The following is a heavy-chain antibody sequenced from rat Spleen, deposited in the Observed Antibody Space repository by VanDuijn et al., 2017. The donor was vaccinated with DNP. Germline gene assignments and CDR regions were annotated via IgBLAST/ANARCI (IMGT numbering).Heavy chain of an antibody. CDR2: ITYDGSRT. Sequence: EVQLVESGGGLVQSGRSLKVSCAASGFTFSDYNMAWVRQAPKKGLEWVATITYDGSRTYFRDSVKGRFTISRDIAKSTLYLQMDSLRSEDTATYYCTTFEGRNAWGQGTLVTVSS. V-gene: IGHV5S10*01. CDR3: TTFEGRNA. J-gene: IGHJ3*01. D-gene: IGHD1-11*01. CDR1: GFTFSDYN.